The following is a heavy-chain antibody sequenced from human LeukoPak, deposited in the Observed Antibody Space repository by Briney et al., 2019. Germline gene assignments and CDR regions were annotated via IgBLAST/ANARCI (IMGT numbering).Heavy chain of an antibody. CDR1: GGSISSGGYS. CDR3: ARGLTYYDFWSGYYAPPPFYGMDV. Sequence: SETLSLTCAVSGGSISSGGYSWSWIRQPPGKGLEWIGYIYHSGSTYYNPSLKSRVTISVDRSKNQFSLKLSSVTAADTAVYYCARGLTYYDFWSGYYAPPPFYGMDVWGQGTTVTVSS. D-gene: IGHD3-3*01. J-gene: IGHJ6*02. V-gene: IGHV4-30-2*01. CDR2: IYHSGST.